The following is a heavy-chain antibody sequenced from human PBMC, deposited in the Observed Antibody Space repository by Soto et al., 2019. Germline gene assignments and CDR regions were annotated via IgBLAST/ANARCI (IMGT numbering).Heavy chain of an antibody. V-gene: IGHV3-13*01. J-gene: IGHJ5*02. Sequence: GGSLRLSCATSGFIFSSFDMHWVRQATGKGLEWVSAIGTAGDTYYSGSVKGRFTISRENAKNSLYLQMNSLRAGDTAVYYCARGNWFDPWGQGTLVTVS. CDR3: ARGNWFDP. CDR2: IGTAGDT. CDR1: GFIFSSFD.